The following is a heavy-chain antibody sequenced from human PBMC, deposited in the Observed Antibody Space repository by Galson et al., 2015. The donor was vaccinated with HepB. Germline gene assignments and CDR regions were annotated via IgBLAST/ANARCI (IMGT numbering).Heavy chain of an antibody. CDR1: GYTFTRYG. J-gene: IGHJ4*02. CDR3: ARYYYYDSSGYYFDY. CDR2: ISAYNGNT. Sequence: SVKVSCKASGYTFTRYGISWVRQAPGQGLEWMGWISAYNGNTNYAQKLQGRVTMTTDTSTSTAYMELRSLRSDDTAVYYCARYYYYDSSGYYFDYWGQGTLVTVSS. D-gene: IGHD3-22*01. V-gene: IGHV1-18*04.